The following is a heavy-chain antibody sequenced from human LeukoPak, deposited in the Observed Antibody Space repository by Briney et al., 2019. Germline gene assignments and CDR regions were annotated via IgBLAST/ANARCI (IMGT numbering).Heavy chain of an antibody. CDR1: GFTFSSYG. D-gene: IGHD6-13*01. CDR3: AKPLRGSSWAGLAY. V-gene: IGHV3-33*06. J-gene: IGHJ4*02. Sequence: GGSLRLSCAASGFTFSSYGMHWVRQAPGKGLEWVAVIWYDGSNKYYADSVKGRFTISRDNSKNTLYLQMNSLRAEDTAVYYWAKPLRGSSWAGLAYWGRGTRSPSPQ. CDR2: IWYDGSNK.